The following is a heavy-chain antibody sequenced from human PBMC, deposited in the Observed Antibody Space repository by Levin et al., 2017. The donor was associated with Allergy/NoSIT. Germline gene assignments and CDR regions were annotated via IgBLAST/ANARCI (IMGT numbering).Heavy chain of an antibody. CDR2: INPNSGGT. CDR1: GYTFTGYY. J-gene: IGHJ4*02. CDR3: ARDGNSPHDY. Sequence: GESLKISCKASGYTFTGYYMHWLRQAPGQGLEWMGRINPNSGGTNFAQKFQGRITMTRDTSITTAYMELSNLRSDDTAVYYCARDGNSPHDYWGQGTLVTVSS. V-gene: IGHV1-2*06. D-gene: IGHD1-1*01.